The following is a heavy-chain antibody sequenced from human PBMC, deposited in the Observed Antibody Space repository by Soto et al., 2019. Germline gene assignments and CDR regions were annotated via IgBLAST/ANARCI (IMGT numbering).Heavy chain of an antibody. V-gene: IGHV1-18*01. Sequence: ASVKVSCKASGYTFTSYGISWVRQAPGQGLDWIGWISAYNGNTNYAQKLQGRVTMTTDTSTSTAYMELRSLRSDDTAVYYCARVVAYYYDKDAFDIWGQGTMVTVSS. J-gene: IGHJ3*02. CDR1: GYTFTSYG. CDR3: ARVVAYYYDKDAFDI. D-gene: IGHD3-22*01. CDR2: ISAYNGNT.